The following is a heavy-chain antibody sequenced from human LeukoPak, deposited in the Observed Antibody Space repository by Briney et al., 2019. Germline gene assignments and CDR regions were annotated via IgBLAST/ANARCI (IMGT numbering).Heavy chain of an antibody. D-gene: IGHD4-11*01. J-gene: IGHJ4*02. V-gene: IGHV3-7*01. CDR1: GFPFSNYW. CDR3: AREDHSKYEY. CDR2: IKQDGSET. Sequence: PGGSLRLSCVASGFPFSNYWMSWVRQAPGKWPEWVASIKQDGSETFYVDSVKGRFTISKDNAKNSLYLLMNSLRAEDTAVYYCAREDHSKYEYWGQGTLVTVSS.